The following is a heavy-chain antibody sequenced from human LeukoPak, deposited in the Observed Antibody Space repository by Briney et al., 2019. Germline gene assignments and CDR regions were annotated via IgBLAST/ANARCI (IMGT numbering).Heavy chain of an antibody. CDR3: ARGVVIIPYYYYGMDV. CDR1: GYTFTSYY. CDR2: INPSGGST. D-gene: IGHD3-3*01. V-gene: IGHV1-46*01. J-gene: IGHJ6*02. Sequence: ASVKVSCKASGYTFTSYYMHWVRPAPGQGLEWMGIINPSGGSTSYAQKFQGRVTMTRDTPTSTVYMELSSLRSEDTAVYYCARGVVIIPYYYYGMDVWGQGTTVTVSS.